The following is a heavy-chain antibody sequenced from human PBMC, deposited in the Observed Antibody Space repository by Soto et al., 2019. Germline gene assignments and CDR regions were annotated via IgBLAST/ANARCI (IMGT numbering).Heavy chain of an antibody. CDR3: TRANWYSEY. CDR2: IYYNGNT. Sequence: QVQLQESGPGLVKPSETLSLTCSVSGGSISNHYWSWIRQPPGKGLEWIGYIYYNGNTNYNPSLKSRVTMSVRISSNQISLKLTTVTAADTAVYYCTRANWYSEYWGQGTLVTVSS. D-gene: IGHD7-27*01. V-gene: IGHV4-59*11. CDR1: GGSISNHY. J-gene: IGHJ4*02.